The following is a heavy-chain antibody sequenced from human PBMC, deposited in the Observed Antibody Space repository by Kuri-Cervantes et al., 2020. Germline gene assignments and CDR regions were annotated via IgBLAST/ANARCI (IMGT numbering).Heavy chain of an antibody. V-gene: IGHV1-18*01. J-gene: IGHJ2*01. D-gene: IGHD2-21*02. CDR1: GYTLTNYG. CDR3: ARAVVVTATTYWYFDL. CDR2: ISGYNGNT. Sequence: ASVKVSCKTSGYTLTNYGITWVRQAPGHGPEWMGWISGYNGNTNLAQKFQGRVTMTTDTSTGTAYMELRSLRSDDTAVYYCARAVVVTATTYWYFDLWGRGTLVTVPS.